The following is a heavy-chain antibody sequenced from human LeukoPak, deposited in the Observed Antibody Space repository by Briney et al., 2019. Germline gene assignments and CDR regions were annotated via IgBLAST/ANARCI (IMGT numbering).Heavy chain of an antibody. Sequence: GGSLRLSCAASGFTFSSYAMHWVRQAPGKGLEWVAVISYDGSNKYYADSVKDRFTISRDNSKNTLYLQMSSLRAEDTAVYYCARIAVAGRGYFDYWGQGTLVTVSS. D-gene: IGHD6-19*01. J-gene: IGHJ4*02. CDR1: GFTFSSYA. CDR2: ISYDGSNK. CDR3: ARIAVAGRGYFDY. V-gene: IGHV3-30-3*01.